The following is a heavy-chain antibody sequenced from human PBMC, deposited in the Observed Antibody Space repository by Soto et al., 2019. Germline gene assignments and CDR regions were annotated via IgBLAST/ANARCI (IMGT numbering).Heavy chain of an antibody. CDR1: GFTFSSYA. Sequence: GGSLRLSCAASGFTFSSYAMSWVRQAPGKGLEWVSAISGSGGSTYYADSVKGRFTISRDNSKNTLYLQMNSLRAEDTAVYYCAKVFTYYYDSSGYYSWGQGTLVTVSS. V-gene: IGHV3-23*01. D-gene: IGHD3-22*01. J-gene: IGHJ4*02. CDR2: ISGSGGST. CDR3: AKVFTYYYDSSGYYS.